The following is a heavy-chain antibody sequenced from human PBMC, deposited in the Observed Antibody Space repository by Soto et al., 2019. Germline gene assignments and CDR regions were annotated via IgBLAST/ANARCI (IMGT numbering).Heavy chain of an antibody. V-gene: IGHV1-24*01. CDR2: FDPEDGET. J-gene: IGHJ5*02. Sequence: GASVNVSCKVSGYTLTELSMHWVRQAPGKGLEWMGGFDPEDGETIYAQKFQGRVTMTEETSTDTAYMELSSLRSEDTAVYYCATGAVAANGRWFDPWGQGTLVTVSS. CDR3: ATGAVAANGRWFDP. D-gene: IGHD6-19*01. CDR1: GYTLTELS.